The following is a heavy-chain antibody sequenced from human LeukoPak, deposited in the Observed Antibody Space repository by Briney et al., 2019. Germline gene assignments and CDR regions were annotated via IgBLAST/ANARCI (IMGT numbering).Heavy chain of an antibody. Sequence: GESLQISCKGSGYNFTSYWIGWVRQMPGKGLEWMGIIYPGDSDTRYSPSFQGQVTISADKSISTAYLQWSSLKASDTAMYYCAKISSSWQNWFDPWGQGTLVTVSS. CDR2: IYPGDSDT. V-gene: IGHV5-51*01. CDR3: AKISSSWQNWFDP. D-gene: IGHD6-13*01. CDR1: GYNFTSYW. J-gene: IGHJ5*02.